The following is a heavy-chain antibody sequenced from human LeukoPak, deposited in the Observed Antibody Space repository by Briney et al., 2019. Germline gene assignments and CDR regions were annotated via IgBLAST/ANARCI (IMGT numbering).Heavy chain of an antibody. V-gene: IGHV4-31*03. CDR3: ARTDYDILTGYYGNFDY. Sequence: SETLSLTCSVSGGSISSGGHYWSWIRQHPGKGLEWIGYINYSGSTYYNPSLKSRVTISVDTSQNQFSLKLSSVTAADTAVYYCARTDYDILTGYYGNFDYWGQGTLVTVSS. J-gene: IGHJ4*02. CDR1: GGSISSGGHY. D-gene: IGHD3-9*01. CDR2: INYSGST.